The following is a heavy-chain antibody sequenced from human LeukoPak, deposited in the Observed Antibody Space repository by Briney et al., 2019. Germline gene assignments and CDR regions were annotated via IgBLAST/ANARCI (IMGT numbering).Heavy chain of an antibody. CDR3: TRPQSSITIFGVVIAYNWFDP. V-gene: IGHV3-49*04. CDR2: IRSKAYGGTT. CDR1: GFTFSDYA. Sequence: PGGSLRLTRTASGFTFSDYAMSWVRQAPGKGLEWVGFIRSKAYGGTTEYAASVKGRSPISRDDSKSIAYLQMNSLKTEDTAVYYCTRPQSSITIFGVVIAYNWFDPWGQGTLVTVSS. D-gene: IGHD3-3*01. J-gene: IGHJ5*02.